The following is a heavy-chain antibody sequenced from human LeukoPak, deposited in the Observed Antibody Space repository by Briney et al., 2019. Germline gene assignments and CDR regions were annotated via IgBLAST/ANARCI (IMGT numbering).Heavy chain of an antibody. CDR3: AKDLGGSATTV. V-gene: IGHV3-9*01. D-gene: IGHD2-2*01. J-gene: IGHJ4*02. Sequence: PGRSLRPSCAASGFTFEDHVMHWVRQAPGKGLEWVSSISWSGDRMGYADAVKGRFTISRDNAKNSLFLQMNSLRVEDTALYYCAKDLGGSATTVWGQGTLVTVSS. CDR1: GFTFEDHV. CDR2: ISWSGDRM.